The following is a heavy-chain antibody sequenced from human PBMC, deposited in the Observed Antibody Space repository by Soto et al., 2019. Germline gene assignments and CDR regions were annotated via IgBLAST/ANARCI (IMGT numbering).Heavy chain of an antibody. V-gene: IGHV3-21*01. CDR3: VRPISVAGKQRDDAFDI. D-gene: IGHD6-19*01. CDR1: GFTFSRYN. Sequence: GGSLRLSCAASGFTFSRYNMNWVRQAAGKGLEWVSSISDDSRYIYYADSLRGRFTISRDNAKNSLYLQMNSLRAEDTAVYYCVRPISVAGKQRDDAFDIWGQGTMVTVSS. J-gene: IGHJ3*02. CDR2: ISDDSRYI.